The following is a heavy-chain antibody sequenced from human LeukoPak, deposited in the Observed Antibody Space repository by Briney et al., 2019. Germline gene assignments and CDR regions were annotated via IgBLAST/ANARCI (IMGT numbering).Heavy chain of an antibody. CDR3: AKEYDSGGYGAYFDY. CDR1: GFTFSSYA. CDR2: ISSGGGTK. Sequence: GGSLRLSCAASGFTFSSYAMSWVRQAPGKGLEWVAVISSGGGTKYYADSVKGRFTLSRDNSRNTLDLQMNSLGPEDTAVYYCAKEYDSGGYGAYFDYWGQGTLVTVSS. J-gene: IGHJ4*02. D-gene: IGHD3-10*01. V-gene: IGHV3-30*18.